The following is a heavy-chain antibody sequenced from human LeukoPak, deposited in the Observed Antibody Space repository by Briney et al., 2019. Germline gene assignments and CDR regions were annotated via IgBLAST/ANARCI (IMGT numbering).Heavy chain of an antibody. Sequence: GASVKVSCKASGYTFTSYGISWVRQAPGQGLEWMGWISAYNGNTNYAQKLQGRVTMTTDTSTSTAYMELRSLRSDDTAVYYCARDLDRVLPYCSGGSCYSGHDAFDIWGQGTMVTVSS. V-gene: IGHV1-18*01. CDR3: ARDLDRVLPYCSGGSCYSGHDAFDI. J-gene: IGHJ3*02. CDR2: ISAYNGNT. D-gene: IGHD2-15*01. CDR1: GYTFTSYG.